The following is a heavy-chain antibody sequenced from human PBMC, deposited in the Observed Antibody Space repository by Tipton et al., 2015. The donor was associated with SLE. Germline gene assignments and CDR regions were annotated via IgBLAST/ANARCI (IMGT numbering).Heavy chain of an antibody. D-gene: IGHD3-22*01. V-gene: IGHV4-59*01. CDR2: IYYSGST. CDR3: ARDGSGYYHFDY. Sequence: TLSLTCTVSGGSISSYYWSWIRQPPGKGLEWIGYIYYSGSTNYNPSLKSRVTISVDTSKNQFSLKLSSVTAADTAVYYCARDGSGYYHFDYWGRGAQVTVSS. CDR1: GGSISSYY. J-gene: IGHJ4*02.